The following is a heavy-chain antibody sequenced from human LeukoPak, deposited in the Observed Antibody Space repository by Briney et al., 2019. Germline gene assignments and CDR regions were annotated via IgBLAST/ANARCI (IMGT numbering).Heavy chain of an antibody. CDR2: INHSGST. Sequence: KTSETLSLTCAVYGGSFSGYYWSWIRQPPGKGLEWIGEINHSGSTNYNPTLKSRVTISVDTSKNQSSLKPSSVTAADTAVYYCARVYSSSWYVTYYYYYYMDVWGKGTTVTVSS. J-gene: IGHJ6*03. V-gene: IGHV4-34*01. CDR3: ARVYSSSWYVTYYYYYYMDV. CDR1: GGSFSGYY. D-gene: IGHD6-13*01.